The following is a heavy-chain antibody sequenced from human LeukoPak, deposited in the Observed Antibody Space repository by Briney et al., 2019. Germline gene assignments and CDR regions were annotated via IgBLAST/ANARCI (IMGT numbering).Heavy chain of an antibody. CDR2: IRSKAYGGTT. V-gene: IGHV3-49*03. J-gene: IGHJ6*02. CDR3: TRHQGSSWSNPEDYYYYGMDV. Sequence: GGSLRLSCTASGFTFGDYAMSWFRQAPGKGLEWVGFIRSKAYGGTTEYAAPVKGRFTTSRDDSKSIAYLQINSLKTEDTAVYYCTRHQGSSWSNPEDYYYYGMDVWGQGTTVTVSS. CDR1: GFTFGDYA. D-gene: IGHD6-13*01.